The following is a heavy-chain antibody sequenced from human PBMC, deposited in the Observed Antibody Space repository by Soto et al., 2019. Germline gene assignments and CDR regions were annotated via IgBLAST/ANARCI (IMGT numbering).Heavy chain of an antibody. J-gene: IGHJ4*02. D-gene: IGHD3-3*01. CDR2: IYYSGST. CDR3: ARGLDYDFWSANGYYFDY. V-gene: IGHV4-59*08. CDR1: GGSISSYY. Sequence: SETLSLTCTVSGGSISSYYWSWIRQPPGKGLEWIGYIYYSGSTNYNPSLKSRVTISVDTSKNQFSLKLSSVTAADTAVYYCARGLDYDFWSANGYYFDYWGQGTLVTVSS.